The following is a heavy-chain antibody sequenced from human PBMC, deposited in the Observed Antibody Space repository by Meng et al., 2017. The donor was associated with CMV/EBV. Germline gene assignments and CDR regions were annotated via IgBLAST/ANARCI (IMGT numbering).Heavy chain of an antibody. D-gene: IGHD2-2*02. CDR3: ARDAPEDIVVVPAAIRAGYYYYYGMDV. V-gene: IGHV1-2*02. CDR1: GYTFTGYY. J-gene: IGHJ6*02. Sequence: ASVKVSCKASGYTFTGYYMHWVRQAPGQGLEWMGWINPNSGGTNYAQKFQGRVTMTRDTSISTAYMELSRLRSEDTAVYYCARDAPEDIVVVPAAIRAGYYYYYGMDVWGQGTTVTVSS. CDR2: INPNSGGT.